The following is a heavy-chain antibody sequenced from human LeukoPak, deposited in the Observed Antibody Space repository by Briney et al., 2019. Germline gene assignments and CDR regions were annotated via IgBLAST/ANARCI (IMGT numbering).Heavy chain of an antibody. V-gene: IGHV1-2*06. CDR3: ARLGLSDYYYGMDV. CDR2: INPNSGGT. J-gene: IGHJ6*02. D-gene: IGHD3-16*01. Sequence: ASVKVSCTASGYTFTGYYMHWVRQAPGQGLEWMGRINPNSGGTSYAQKFQGRVTMTRDTSISTAYVELSRLRSDDTAVYYCARLGLSDYYYGMDVWGQGTTVTVSS. CDR1: GYTFTGYY.